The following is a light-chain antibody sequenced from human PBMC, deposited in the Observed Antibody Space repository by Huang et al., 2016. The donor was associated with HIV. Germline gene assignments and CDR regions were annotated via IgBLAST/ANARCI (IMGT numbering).Light chain of an antibody. CDR1: QSIGSY. V-gene: IGKV3-11*01. CDR2: DAS. J-gene: IGKJ1*01. CDR3: QQRNNWPPWT. Sequence: EIVLTQSPATLSLSPGEGATLSCRASQSIGSYLAWYQQRPGQAPRLLIDDASVSATGIPARFSGRGSGTDFTLTISSLEPEDFAVYYCQQRNNWPPWTFGQGTKVELK.